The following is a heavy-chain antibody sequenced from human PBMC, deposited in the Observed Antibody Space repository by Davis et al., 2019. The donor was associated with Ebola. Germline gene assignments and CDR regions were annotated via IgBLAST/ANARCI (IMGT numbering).Heavy chain of an antibody. CDR2: IYYTGSA. V-gene: IGHV4-59*11. CDR3: AERGGSV. Sequence: PSETLSLTCTVSGVSISRHYWSWIRQPPGKRLEWFGSIYYTGSAYYNSSLNSRVTISVDTSKNQFSLKLSSVTAADTAMYYCAERGGSVWGQGTLLSVSS. CDR1: GVSISRHY. J-gene: IGHJ4*02. D-gene: IGHD3-16*01.